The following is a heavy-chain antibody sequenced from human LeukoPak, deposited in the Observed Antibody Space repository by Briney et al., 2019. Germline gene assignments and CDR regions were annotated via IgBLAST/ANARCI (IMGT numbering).Heavy chain of an antibody. Sequence: SETLSLTCAVYGGSFSGYYWSWIRQPPGKGLEWIGEINHSGSTNYNPSLKSRVTISVDRSKNQFSLKLSSVTAADTAVYYCARGDHYGDYANWFDPWGQGTLVTVSS. V-gene: IGHV4-34*01. J-gene: IGHJ5*02. CDR1: GGSFSGYY. CDR3: ARGDHYGDYANWFDP. D-gene: IGHD4-17*01. CDR2: INHSGST.